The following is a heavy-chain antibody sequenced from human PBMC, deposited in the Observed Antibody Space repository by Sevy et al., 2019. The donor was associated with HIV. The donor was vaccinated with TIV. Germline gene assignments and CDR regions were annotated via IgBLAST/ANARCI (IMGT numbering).Heavy chain of an antibody. CDR1: GFTFSPYW. D-gene: IGHD1-26*01. Sequence: GSLRLSCAASGFTFSPYWMNWVRQAPGKGLEWVANIRPDGSDKYYVDSVKGRFTISRDNAKNSLYLQMNSLRADDTAMYYCARGVGLDCWGQGALVTVSS. V-gene: IGHV3-7*01. CDR2: IRPDGSDK. J-gene: IGHJ4*02. CDR3: ARGVGLDC.